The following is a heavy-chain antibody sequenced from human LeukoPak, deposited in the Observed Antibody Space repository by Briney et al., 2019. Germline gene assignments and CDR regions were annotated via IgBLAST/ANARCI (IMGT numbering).Heavy chain of an antibody. CDR3: TGNYYGSGSYADFDY. J-gene: IGHJ4*02. D-gene: IGHD3-10*01. CDR2: IRSKANSYAT. V-gene: IGHV3-73*01. Sequence: PGGSLRLSCAASGFTFSRSAMHWVRQASGKGLEWVGRIRSKANSYATAYAASVKGRFTISRDDSKNTAYLQMNSLKTEDTAVYYCTGNYYGSGSYADFDYWGQGTLVTVSS. CDR1: GFTFSRSA.